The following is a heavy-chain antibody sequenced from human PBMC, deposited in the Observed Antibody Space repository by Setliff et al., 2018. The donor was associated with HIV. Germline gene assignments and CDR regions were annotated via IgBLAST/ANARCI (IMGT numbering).Heavy chain of an antibody. Sequence: SVKVSCKASGGTFSSYAISWVRQAPGQGLDWMGGIIPVFGTTNYAQKFQGRVTMTRDTSTSTVYMELSSLRSEDTAVYYCASSRGSSWYLFNYGMDVWGQGTTVTVSS. CDR3: ASSRGSSWYLFNYGMDV. D-gene: IGHD6-13*01. CDR2: IIPVFGTT. J-gene: IGHJ6*02. V-gene: IGHV1-69*05. CDR1: GGTFSSYA.